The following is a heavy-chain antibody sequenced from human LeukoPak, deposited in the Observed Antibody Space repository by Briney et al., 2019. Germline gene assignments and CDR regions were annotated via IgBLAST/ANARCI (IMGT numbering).Heavy chain of an antibody. J-gene: IGHJ4*02. CDR1: GFTFSSYA. CDR3: ARDRAYDFWSGLFDY. V-gene: IGHV3-30*04. D-gene: IGHD3-3*01. Sequence: GGSLRLSCAASGFTFSSYAVHWVRQAPGKGLEWVAVISYDGSNKYYADSVKGRFTISRDNSKNTLYLQMNSLRAEDTAVYYCARDRAYDFWSGLFDYWGQGTLVTVSS. CDR2: ISYDGSNK.